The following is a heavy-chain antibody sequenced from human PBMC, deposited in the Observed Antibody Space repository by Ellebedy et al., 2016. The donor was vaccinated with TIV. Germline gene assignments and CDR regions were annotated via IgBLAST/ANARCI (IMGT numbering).Heavy chain of an antibody. CDR3: ARGAVVPAAPFDY. V-gene: IGHV3-33*01. Sequence: GESLKISXAASGFTFSSYGMHWVRQAPGKGLEWVAVIWYDGSNKYYADSVKGRFTISRDNAKNSLYLQMNSLRAEDTAVYYCARGAVVPAAPFDYWGQGTLVTVSS. CDR1: GFTFSSYG. CDR2: IWYDGSNK. D-gene: IGHD2-2*01. J-gene: IGHJ4*02.